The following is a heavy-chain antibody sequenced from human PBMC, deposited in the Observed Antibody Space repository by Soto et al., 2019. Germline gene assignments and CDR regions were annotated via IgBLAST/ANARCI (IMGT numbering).Heavy chain of an antibody. CDR3: AKVFGSYYYDSSGYPDPNYFAY. Sequence: PGGSLRLSCAASGFTFSSYGMHWVRQAPGKGLEWVAVISYDGSNKYYADSVKGRFTISRDNSKNTLYLQMNSLRAEDTAVYYCAKVFGSYYYDSSGYPDPNYFAYWGQGTLVTVSS. CDR1: GFTFSSYG. J-gene: IGHJ4*02. V-gene: IGHV3-30*18. CDR2: ISYDGSNK. D-gene: IGHD3-22*01.